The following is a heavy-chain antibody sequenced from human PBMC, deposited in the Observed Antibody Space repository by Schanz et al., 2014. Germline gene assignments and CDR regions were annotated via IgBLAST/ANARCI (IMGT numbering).Heavy chain of an antibody. Sequence: QVQLQESGPGLVKPSGTLSLTCVVSGGSISSGVWWTWARQSPGKGLEWIGEIFHSGTTNYNPSLESRVTISVDKSKNQFSLKLTSVTAADTGVYYCARVGQGAVATGSNTFYYYVMDVWGQGTTVTVSS. CDR2: IFHSGTT. CDR3: ARVGQGAVATGSNTFYYYVMDV. D-gene: IGHD6-13*01. V-gene: IGHV4-4*02. CDR1: GGSISSGVW. J-gene: IGHJ6*02.